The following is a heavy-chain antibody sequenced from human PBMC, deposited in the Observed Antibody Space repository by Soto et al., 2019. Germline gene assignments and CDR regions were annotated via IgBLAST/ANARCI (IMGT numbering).Heavy chain of an antibody. V-gene: IGHV4-59*08. CDR1: GGSISSYY. J-gene: IGHJ6*02. CDR3: ARVFYYGAESGMDV. D-gene: IGHD3-10*01. Sequence: QVQLQESGPGLVKPSETLSLTCTVSGGSISSYYWSWIRQPPGKGLEWIGYIYYSGSTNYNPSLKSRGTISVDTSKNQFSLKLSSVTAAATAVYYCARVFYYGAESGMDVWGQGTTVTVSS. CDR2: IYYSGST.